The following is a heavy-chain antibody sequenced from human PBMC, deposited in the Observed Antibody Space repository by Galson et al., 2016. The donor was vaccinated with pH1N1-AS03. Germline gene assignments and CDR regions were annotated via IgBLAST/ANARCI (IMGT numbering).Heavy chain of an antibody. CDR1: GFSFSDYG. D-gene: IGHD3-10*01. J-gene: IGHJ4*02. CDR2: ISYDGLER. V-gene: IGHV3-30*03. Sequence: SLRLSCAASGFSFSDYGMTWIRQAPGKGLEWVASISYDGLERETPSADSVKGRLTVSRDNSKSTLYLHMNNLRPEDTAVYYCARSGSGSFYEGDFWGQGTLVSVSS. CDR3: ARSGSGSFYEGDF.